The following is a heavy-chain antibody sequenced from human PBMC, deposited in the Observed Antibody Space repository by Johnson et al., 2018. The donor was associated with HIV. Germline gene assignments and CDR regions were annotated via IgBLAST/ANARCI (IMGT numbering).Heavy chain of an antibody. CDR2: ISWNSGSI. D-gene: IGHD3-10*01. CDR1: RFTFHDSY. CDR3: ASSYSESDAFDI. J-gene: IGHJ3*02. Sequence: VQLVESGGGLVQPGGSLRLSCAASRFTFHDSYMSWIRQAPGKGLEWVSGISWNSGSIGYADSVKGRFTISRDNAKNSLYLQMNSLRAEDTAVYYCASSYSESDAFDIWGQGTMVTVSS. V-gene: IGHV3-9*01.